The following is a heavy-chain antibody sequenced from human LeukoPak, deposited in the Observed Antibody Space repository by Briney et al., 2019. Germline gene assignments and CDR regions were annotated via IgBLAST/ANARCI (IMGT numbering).Heavy chain of an antibody. CDR3: ARDGKADYYGSGNPPRYWYFDL. J-gene: IGHJ2*01. CDR2: IHSSSGSI. CDR1: GFNFTNYN. V-gene: IGHV3-21*01. Sequence: GGSLRLSCAASGFNFTNYNMNWVRQAPGKGLEWVSSIHSSSGSIYYADSLKGRFTISRDNAKNSLYLQMNSLRAEDTAVYYCARDGKADYYGSGNPPRYWYFDLWGRGTLVTVSS. D-gene: IGHD3-10*01.